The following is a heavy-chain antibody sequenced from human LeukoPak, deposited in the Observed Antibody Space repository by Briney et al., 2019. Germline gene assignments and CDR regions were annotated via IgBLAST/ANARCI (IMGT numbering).Heavy chain of an antibody. CDR1: GGSISSSSYY. J-gene: IGHJ6*03. V-gene: IGHV4-39*07. CDR3: ARETCSSTSCYHYYYYYYMDV. D-gene: IGHD2-2*01. Sequence: PSETLSLTCTVSGGSISSSSYYWGWIRQPPGKGLEWIGSIYYSGSTYYNPSLKSRVTISVDTSKNQFSLKLSSVTAADTAVYYCARETCSSTSCYHYYYYYYMDVWGKGTTVTVSS. CDR2: IYYSGST.